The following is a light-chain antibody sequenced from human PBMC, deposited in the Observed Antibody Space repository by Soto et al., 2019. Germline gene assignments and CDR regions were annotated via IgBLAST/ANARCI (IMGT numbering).Light chain of an antibody. V-gene: IGLV7-46*01. CDR3: LLSYSGARGV. CDR1: TGAVTSGHY. J-gene: IGLJ3*02. CDR2: DTS. Sequence: QAVVTQEPSLTVSPGGTVTLTCGSSTGAVTSGHYPYWFQQKPGQAPRTLIYDTSNKHSWTPARFSGSLLGGKAALTLSGSPAEEGGEYYCLLSYSGARGVFGGGTKLTVL.